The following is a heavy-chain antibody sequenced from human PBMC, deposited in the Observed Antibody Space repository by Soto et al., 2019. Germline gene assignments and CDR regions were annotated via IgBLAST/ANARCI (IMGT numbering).Heavy chain of an antibody. CDR3: ATIKVGSHYYYHGMDV. CDR1: GGGHSYKC. Sequence: SVKATWKASGGGHSYKCSSRVRQAPGQGLEWMGGIIPVFGTANYAQKFQVSMSVDKSINTAYLKLSSLKASDTAIYYCATIKVGSHYYYHGMDVRGQGTTVTVSS. CDR2: IIPVFGTA. V-gene: IGHV1-69*06. J-gene: IGHJ6*02. D-gene: IGHD3-10*01.